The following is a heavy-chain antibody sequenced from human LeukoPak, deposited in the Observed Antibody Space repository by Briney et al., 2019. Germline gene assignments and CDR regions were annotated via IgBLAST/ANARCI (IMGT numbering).Heavy chain of an antibody. Sequence: SETLSLTCSVSGGSISSSSFYWGWIRQPPGKGLEWIGSISYTGSTYYNPSLKSRVTMSVDTSKNQFSLKLSSVTAADTAVYYCARRDGGSGSYYWGRGTLVTVSS. CDR2: ISYTGST. D-gene: IGHD3-10*01. CDR3: ARRDGGSGSYY. CDR1: GGSISSSSFY. J-gene: IGHJ4*02. V-gene: IGHV4-39*01.